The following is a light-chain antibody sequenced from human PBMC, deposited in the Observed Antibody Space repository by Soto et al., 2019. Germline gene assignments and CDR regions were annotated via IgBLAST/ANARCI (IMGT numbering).Light chain of an antibody. CDR3: HQRSTWPFT. Sequence: EIVLTQSPATLSLSPGERATLSCRASQSISSYLAWYQQKPDQAPRLLIYDASNRATGIPARFSGSGSGTDFPLTLSSLEPEDFAVYYCHQRSTWPFTFGPGTKVDIK. CDR1: QSISSY. V-gene: IGKV3-11*01. CDR2: DAS. J-gene: IGKJ3*01.